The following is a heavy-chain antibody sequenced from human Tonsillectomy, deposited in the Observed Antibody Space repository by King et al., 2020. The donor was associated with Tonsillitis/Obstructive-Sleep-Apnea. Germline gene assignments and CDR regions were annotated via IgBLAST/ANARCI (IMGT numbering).Heavy chain of an antibody. CDR2: INHSGST. Sequence: VQLQQWGAGLLKPSETLSLPCAVYGGSFSGYYWSWIRQPPGKGLEWIGEINHSGSTNYNPSLKSRVTISVDTSKNQFSLKVSSVTAADTAVFYCATTSGENNLYYMDVWGKGTTVTVSS. CDR3: ATTSGENNLYYMDV. J-gene: IGHJ6*03. CDR1: GGSFSGYY. D-gene: IGHD2-15*01. V-gene: IGHV4-34*01.